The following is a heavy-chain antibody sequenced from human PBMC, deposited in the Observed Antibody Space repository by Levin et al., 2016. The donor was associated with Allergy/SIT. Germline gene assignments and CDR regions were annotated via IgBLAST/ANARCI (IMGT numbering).Heavy chain of an antibody. CDR3: ARVGRVATIPYWYFDV. Sequence: SVKVSCKASGYTFSIYAINWVRQAPGQGLEWMGGLSPRSGSTNYARDFQGRITITADESTSTAYLELSSLRSEDTALYYCARVGRVATIPYWYFDVWGRGTLVTVSS. D-gene: IGHD5-12*01. V-gene: IGHV1-69*13. J-gene: IGHJ2*01. CDR1: GYTFSIYA. CDR2: LSPRSGST.